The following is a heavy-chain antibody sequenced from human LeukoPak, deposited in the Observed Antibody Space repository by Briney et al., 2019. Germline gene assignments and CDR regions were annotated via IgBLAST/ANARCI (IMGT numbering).Heavy chain of an antibody. J-gene: IGHJ4*02. D-gene: IGHD2-2*01. CDR2: ISSSGSTI. V-gene: IGHV3-11*04. Sequence: PGGSLRLSCGASGFSFSYYWMTWVRQAPGKGLEWVSYISSSGSTIYYADSVKGRFTISRDNAKNSLYLQMNSLRAEVTAVYYCARVGCSSTSCYEFDYWGQGTLVTVSS. CDR1: GFSFSYYW. CDR3: ARVGCSSTSCYEFDY.